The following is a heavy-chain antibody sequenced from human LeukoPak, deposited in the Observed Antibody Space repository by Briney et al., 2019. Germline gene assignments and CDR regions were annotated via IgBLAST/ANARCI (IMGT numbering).Heavy chain of an antibody. V-gene: IGHV5-51*01. D-gene: IGHD6-13*01. CDR3: ARHSAAAGTNYYYYMDV. J-gene: IGHJ6*03. CDR1: GYSFTSYW. Sequence: TGESLKISCKGSGYSFTSYWIGWVRQMPGKGLEWMGIIYPGDSDTRYSPSFQGQVTISADKSISTAYLQWSSLKASDTAMYYCARHSAAAGTNYYYYMDVWGKGTTVTVSS. CDR2: IYPGDSDT.